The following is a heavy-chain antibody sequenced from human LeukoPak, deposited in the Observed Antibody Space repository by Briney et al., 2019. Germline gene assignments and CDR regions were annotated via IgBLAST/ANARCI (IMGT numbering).Heavy chain of an antibody. CDR3: AREWLKNGYYYYGMDV. J-gene: IGHJ6*02. D-gene: IGHD3-22*01. V-gene: IGHV4-59*01. CDR1: GGPISSYY. CDR2: IYYSGST. Sequence: SETLSLTCTVSGGPISSYYWSWIRQPPGKGLEGIGDIYYSGSTNYNPTLKSRVPRSVDTSKNQFSLKLSSETAADTAVYYCAREWLKNGYYYYGMDVWGQGTTVTVSS.